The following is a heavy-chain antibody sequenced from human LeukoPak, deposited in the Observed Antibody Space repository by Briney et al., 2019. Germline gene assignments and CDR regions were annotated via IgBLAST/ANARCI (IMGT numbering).Heavy chain of an antibody. D-gene: IGHD3-10*01. V-gene: IGHV3-33*01. CDR1: GFTFSSYG. J-gene: IGHJ4*02. CDR2: IWYDGSNK. CDR3: AREGSTGRSFGY. Sequence: PGRSLRLSCAASGFTFSSYGMHWVRQAPGKGLEGVAVIWYDGSNKYYADSVKGRFTISRDNSKNTLYLQMNSLRAEDTAVYYCAREGSTGRSFGYWGQGTLVTVSS.